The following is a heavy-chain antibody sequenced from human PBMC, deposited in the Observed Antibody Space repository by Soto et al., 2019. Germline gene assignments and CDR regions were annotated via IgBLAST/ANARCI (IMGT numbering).Heavy chain of an antibody. J-gene: IGHJ6*02. CDR1: GFTFSSYG. D-gene: IGHD3-3*01. CDR2: ISYDGSNK. V-gene: IGHV3-30*18. Sequence: GGSLRLSCAASGFTFSSYGMHWVRQAPGKGLEWVAVISYDGSNKYYADSVKGRFAISRDNSKNTLYLQMNSLRAEDTAVYYCAKGFDFWSGYYLRLLDVWGQGTTVTVSS. CDR3: AKGFDFWSGYYLRLLDV.